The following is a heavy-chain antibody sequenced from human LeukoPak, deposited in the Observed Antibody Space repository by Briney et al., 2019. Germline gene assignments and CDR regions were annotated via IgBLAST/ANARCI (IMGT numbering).Heavy chain of an antibody. D-gene: IGHD3-22*01. CDR3: AREIDSRFDT. V-gene: IGHV4-59*01. CDR1: GDSISSYY. J-gene: IGHJ5*02. CDR2: NYYSGTT. Sequence: SETLSLTCTVSGDSISSYYWGWIRQPPGKGLERIGYNYYSGTTNYNPSLKTRVTISVDTSKNKFSLNLRYVTSADTAIYYCAREIDSRFDTWGQGALVIVSS.